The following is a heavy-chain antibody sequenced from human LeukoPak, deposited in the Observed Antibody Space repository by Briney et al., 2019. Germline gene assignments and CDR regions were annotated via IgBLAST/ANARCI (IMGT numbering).Heavy chain of an antibody. Sequence: SETLSLTCTVSGGSISSYYWSWIRQPPGKGLEWIGYIYYSRSTNYNPSLKSRVTISVDTSKNQFSLKLSSVTAADTAVYYCARDPDTDYFDYWGQGTLVTVSS. CDR2: IYYSRST. CDR3: ARDPDTDYFDY. CDR1: GGSISSYY. V-gene: IGHV4-59*01. J-gene: IGHJ4*02. D-gene: IGHD2-2*02.